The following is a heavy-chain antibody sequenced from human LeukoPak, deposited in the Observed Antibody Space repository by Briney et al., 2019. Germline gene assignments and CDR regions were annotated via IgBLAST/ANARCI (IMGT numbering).Heavy chain of an antibody. CDR1: GGTFSSYA. V-gene: IGHV1-69*05. CDR3: TRDVVYCSGGSYYSGYMDV. Sequence: GASVKVSCKASGGTFSSYAISWVRQPPRQGLEWMGGIIPIISTANYAQKFQGRVTRTRDTSISTAYMELSRLRSDDTAVYYCTRDVVYCSGGSYYSGYMDVWGKGTTVTISS. D-gene: IGHD2-15*01. CDR2: IIPIISTA. J-gene: IGHJ6*03.